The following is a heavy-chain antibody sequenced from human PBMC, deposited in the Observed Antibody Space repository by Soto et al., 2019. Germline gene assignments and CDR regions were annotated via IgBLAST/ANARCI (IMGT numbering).Heavy chain of an antibody. CDR3: ARDPFTAMVTHDRYFDY. D-gene: IGHD5-18*01. CDR1: GYTFTGYY. V-gene: IGHV1-2*04. CDR2: INPNSGGT. J-gene: IGHJ4*02. Sequence: ASVKVSCKASGYTFTGYYMHWVRQAPGQGLEWMGWINPNSGGTNYAQKFQGWVTMTRDTSISTAYMELSRLRSDDTAVYYCARDPFTAMVTHDRYFDYWGQGTLVTVSS.